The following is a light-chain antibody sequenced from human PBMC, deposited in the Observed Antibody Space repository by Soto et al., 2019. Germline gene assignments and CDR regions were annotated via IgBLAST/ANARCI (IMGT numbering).Light chain of an antibody. Sequence: DIQMTQSPSSLSASVGDRVTITCRAGQHIRTYLNWFQQKPGKAPKLLIYGASTFQDGVPSRFSGSGSGTDFSPTINSLQPEDFATYSCQQSYTTPWTFGQGTRV. CDR1: QHIRTY. J-gene: IGKJ1*01. CDR2: GAS. V-gene: IGKV1-39*01. CDR3: QQSYTTPWT.